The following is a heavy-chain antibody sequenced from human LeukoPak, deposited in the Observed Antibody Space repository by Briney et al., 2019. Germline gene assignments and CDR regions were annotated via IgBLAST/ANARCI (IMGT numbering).Heavy chain of an antibody. CDR1: GFSFSSYT. J-gene: IGHJ4*02. D-gene: IGHD3-3*01. CDR2: ISSSSSYI. Sequence: GGSLRLSCAASGFSFSSYTMNWVRQAPGKGLEWVSSISSSSSYIYYADSVKGRFTISRDNAKNSLYLQLNSLRDEDTAVYHCARDSDFTAGNDYWGQGTLVTVPS. CDR3: ARDSDFTAGNDY. V-gene: IGHV3-21*01.